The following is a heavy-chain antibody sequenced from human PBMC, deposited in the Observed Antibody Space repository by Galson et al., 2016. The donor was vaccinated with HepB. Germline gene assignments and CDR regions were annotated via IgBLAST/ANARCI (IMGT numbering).Heavy chain of an antibody. CDR1: GYIFINYY. J-gene: IGHJ6*02. V-gene: IGHV1-46*01. Sequence: SVKVSCKASGYIFINYYMHWVRQAPGQGLEWMGIGNPRTGSTSYAQKFQDRVTVTRDTSTSKVYMELSSLRSEDTAVYYCARDGGSNSLKGYGMDVWGQGTTVTVSS. CDR3: ARDGGSNSLKGYGMDV. CDR2: GNPRTGST. D-gene: IGHD3-16*01.